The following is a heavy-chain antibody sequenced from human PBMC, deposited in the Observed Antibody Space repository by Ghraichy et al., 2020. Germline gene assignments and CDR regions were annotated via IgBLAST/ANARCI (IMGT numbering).Heavy chain of an antibody. CDR1: GFTFSSYS. J-gene: IGHJ5*02. Sequence: GESLNISCAASGFTFSSYSMNWVRQAPGKGLEWVSYISSSSTIYYADSVKGRFTISRDNAKNSLYLQMNSLRDEDTAVYYWARENGEYCSGGSCYWGRWFDPWGQGTLVTVSS. CDR2: ISSSSTI. V-gene: IGHV3-48*02. CDR3: ARENGEYCSGGSCYWGRWFDP. D-gene: IGHD2-15*01.